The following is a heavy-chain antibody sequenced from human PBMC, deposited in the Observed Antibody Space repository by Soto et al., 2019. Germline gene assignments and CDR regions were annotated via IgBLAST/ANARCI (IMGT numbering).Heavy chain of an antibody. CDR2: ISGSGGST. D-gene: IGHD3-10*01. Sequence: GGSLRLSCAASGFTFSSYAMSWVRQAPGKGLEWVSAISGSGGSTYYADSVKGRFTISRDNSKNTLYLQMNSLRAEDTAVYYCAKDRNYYGSGSYHDAFDIWGQGTMVTVSS. J-gene: IGHJ3*02. CDR1: GFTFSSYA. V-gene: IGHV3-23*01. CDR3: AKDRNYYGSGSYHDAFDI.